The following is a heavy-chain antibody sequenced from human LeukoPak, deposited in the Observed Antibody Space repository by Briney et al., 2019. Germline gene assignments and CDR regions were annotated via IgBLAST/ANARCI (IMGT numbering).Heavy chain of an antibody. Sequence: GGSLRLSCAASGFTFSSYAMSWVRQAPGKGLEWVSAISGSGGSTYYEDSVKGRFTISRDNSKNTLYLQINSLRAEDTAVYYCGSGPVVRTAPFDYWGQGTLVTVSS. CDR1: GFTFSSYA. V-gene: IGHV3-23*01. J-gene: IGHJ4*02. CDR3: GSGPVVRTAPFDY. D-gene: IGHD3-10*01. CDR2: ISGSGGST.